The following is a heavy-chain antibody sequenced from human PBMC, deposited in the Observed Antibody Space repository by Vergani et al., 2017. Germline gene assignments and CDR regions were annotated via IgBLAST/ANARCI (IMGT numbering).Heavy chain of an antibody. J-gene: IGHJ2*01. CDR2: IIPIFGTA. CDR1: GGTFSSYA. Sequence: QVQLVQSGAEVKKPGSSVKVSCKASGGTFSSYAISWVRQAPGQGLEWMGRIIPIFGTANYAQKFQGRVTITADDSTSTAYMGLSSLRSEDTAVYYCALSPYNYPRSIDGYFDLWGRGTLVTVSS. D-gene: IGHD5-24*01. CDR3: ALSPYNYPRSIDGYFDL. V-gene: IGHV1-69*18.